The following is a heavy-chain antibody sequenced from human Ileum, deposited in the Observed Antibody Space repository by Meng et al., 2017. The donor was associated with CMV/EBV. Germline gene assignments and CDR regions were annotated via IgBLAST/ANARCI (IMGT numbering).Heavy chain of an antibody. CDR2: INPSGDRT. CDR3: ARDNSYSNSWWFDP. CDR1: GFPCSAYY. Sequence: KASGFPCSAYYIHWVRQAPGQGLEWVGLINPSGDRTWYTQKFQGRVTMTRDTSTSAAYMELSSLRSDDTAVYYCARDNSYSNSWWFDPWGQGTLVTVSS. D-gene: IGHD6-13*01. J-gene: IGHJ5*02. V-gene: IGHV1-46*01.